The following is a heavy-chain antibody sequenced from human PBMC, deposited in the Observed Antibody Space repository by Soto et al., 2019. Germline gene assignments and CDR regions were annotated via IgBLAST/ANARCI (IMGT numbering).Heavy chain of an antibody. Sequence: GGSLRLSCAASGFTFDDYAMHWVRQAPGKGLEWVSGISWNSGSIGYADSVKGRFTISRDNAKNSLYLQMNSLRAEDTALYYCAKDIGRSSGYYYGAFDIWGQGTMVTVSS. CDR3: AKDIGRSSGYYYGAFDI. CDR2: ISWNSGSI. D-gene: IGHD3-22*01. CDR1: GFTFDDYA. J-gene: IGHJ3*02. V-gene: IGHV3-9*01.